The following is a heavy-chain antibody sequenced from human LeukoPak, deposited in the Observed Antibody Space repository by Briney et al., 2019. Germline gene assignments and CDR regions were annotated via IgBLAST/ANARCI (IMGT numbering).Heavy chain of an antibody. CDR3: AKAGETCLDY. CDR2: IRYDGSNK. J-gene: IGHJ4*02. D-gene: IGHD3-10*01. CDR1: GFPFSDDW. V-gene: IGHV3-30*02. Sequence: GGSLRLSCAASGFPFSDDWMSWVRQAPGKGLEWVAFIRYDGSNKYYADSVKGRFTISRDNSKNTLYLQMNSLRAEDTAVYYCAKAGETCLDYWGQGTLVTVSS.